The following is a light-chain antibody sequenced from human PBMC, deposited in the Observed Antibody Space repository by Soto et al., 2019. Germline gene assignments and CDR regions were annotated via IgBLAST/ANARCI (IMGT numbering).Light chain of an antibody. J-gene: IGKJ3*01. CDR2: AAS. Sequence: DIQMTQSPSSLSASVGDRVTITCRASQGISNSLAWYQQRPGKVPKLLFYAASTLQSGVPSRFSGSGSGTDFTLTISSLQPEDVATYYCQRYNSAPPFTFGPGTKVDIK. V-gene: IGKV1-27*01. CDR3: QRYNSAPPFT. CDR1: QGISNS.